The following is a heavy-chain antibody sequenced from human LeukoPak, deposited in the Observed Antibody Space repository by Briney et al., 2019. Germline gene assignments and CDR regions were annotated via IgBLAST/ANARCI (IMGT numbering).Heavy chain of an antibody. CDR3: STEYYFDNSGYSPPFDH. CDR1: GLIFSNAW. Sequence: PGGSLRLSCAASGLIFSNAWMSWVRQAPGKGPEWVARIKSKTDGGTTDYAAPVKGRFTISRDDSQNTLYLQMNSLKIEDTAVYSCSTEYYFDNSGYSPPFDHWGQGTLVSVSS. D-gene: IGHD3-22*01. J-gene: IGHJ4*02. CDR2: IKSKTDGGTT. V-gene: IGHV3-15*01.